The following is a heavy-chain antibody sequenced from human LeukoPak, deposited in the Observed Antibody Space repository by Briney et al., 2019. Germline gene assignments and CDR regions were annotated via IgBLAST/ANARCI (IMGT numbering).Heavy chain of an antibody. D-gene: IGHD1-7*01. CDR2: MFYSGST. CDR1: GGSISSTGYH. J-gene: IGHJ6*03. CDR3: ATSITGTTLYFFYMDV. Sequence: SETMSLTCTVSGGSISSTGYHWGWIRQPPGKGLEWIGSMFYSGSTHYNPSLKSRVSISVDTSKNQLSLNLNSVTATGTAVYYCATSITGTTLYFFYMDVWGKGTTVTVSS. V-gene: IGHV4-39*01.